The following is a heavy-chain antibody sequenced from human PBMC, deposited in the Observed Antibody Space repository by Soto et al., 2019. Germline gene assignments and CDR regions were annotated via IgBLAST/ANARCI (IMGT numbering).Heavy chain of an antibody. CDR3: ARVPSSWYYYYGMDV. CDR1: GYPFTTYG. CDR2: ISGYSGDT. D-gene: IGHD6-13*01. Sequence: XPVKVACNAAGYPFTTYGIIWVRQSPGQGLEWMGWISGYSGDTNYAQKLQGRVTVTTDTSTSTAYMELRSLRSDDTAVYYCARVPSSWYYYYGMDVCGQGTTVTVSS. J-gene: IGHJ6*02. V-gene: IGHV1-18*04.